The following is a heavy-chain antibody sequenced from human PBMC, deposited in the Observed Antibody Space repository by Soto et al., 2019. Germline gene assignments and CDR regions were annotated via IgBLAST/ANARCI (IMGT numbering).Heavy chain of an antibody. CDR3: ARYPITILGSDGMDV. D-gene: IGHD3-3*01. Sequence: GGSLRLSCAASGFTFSSYGMSWVRQAPGKGLEWVANIKHDGSEKYYVDSVKGRFTISRDNAKTSLYLQMNSLRAEDTAVYYCARYPITILGSDGMDVWGQGTTVTVAS. CDR1: GFTFSSYG. CDR2: IKHDGSEK. J-gene: IGHJ6*02. V-gene: IGHV3-7*03.